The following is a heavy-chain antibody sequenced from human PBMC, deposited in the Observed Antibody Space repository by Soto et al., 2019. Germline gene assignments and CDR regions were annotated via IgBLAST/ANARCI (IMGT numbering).Heavy chain of an antibody. Sequence: DVQLVESGGGLVQPGESLRLSCAGSGFVFSDYSMNWVRQAPGRGLEWVSHISSSGTNTYYAASVRGRFTISRDNAKNSLFLRMISLKDDDTAVYYCTRGTKGGSPPLWGRGTLVTVSS. CDR3: TRGTKGGSPPL. D-gene: IGHD1-7*01. J-gene: IGHJ4*02. CDR1: GFVFSDYS. V-gene: IGHV3-48*02. CDR2: ISSSGTNT.